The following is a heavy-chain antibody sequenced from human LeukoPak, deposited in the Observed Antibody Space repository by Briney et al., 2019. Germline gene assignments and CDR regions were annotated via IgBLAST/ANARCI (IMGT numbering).Heavy chain of an antibody. CDR2: IYYSGST. Sequence: PSETLSLTCTVSGGSISSYYWSWIRQPPGKRLEWIGYIYYSGSTNYNPSLKSRVTISVDTSKNQFSLKLSSVTAADTAVYYCARATAVQEYYFDYRGQGTLVTVSS. D-gene: IGHD6-13*01. J-gene: IGHJ4*02. V-gene: IGHV4-59*01. CDR1: GGSISSYY. CDR3: ARATAVQEYYFDY.